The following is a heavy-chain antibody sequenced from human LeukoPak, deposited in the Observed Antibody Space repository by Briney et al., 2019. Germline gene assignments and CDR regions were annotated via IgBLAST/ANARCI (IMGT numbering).Heavy chain of an antibody. Sequence: GGSLRLSCAASGFTFSSYGMHWVRQAPGKGLEGVAFIRYDGSNKYYADSVKGRFTISRDNFKNTLYLQMNSLRAEDTAVYYCAKWRRGGWSLDYWGQGTLVTVSS. V-gene: IGHV3-30*02. CDR3: AKWRRGGWSLDY. J-gene: IGHJ4*02. D-gene: IGHD6-19*01. CDR2: IRYDGSNK. CDR1: GFTFSSYG.